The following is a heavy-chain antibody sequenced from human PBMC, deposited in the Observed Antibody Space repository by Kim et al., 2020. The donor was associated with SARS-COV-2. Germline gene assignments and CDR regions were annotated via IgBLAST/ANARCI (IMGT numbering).Heavy chain of an antibody. Sequence: GTGRFTISRDNSKHTLYLQMNSLRAEDTAVYYCAKDLAYCGGDCYRGFDYWGQGTLVTVSS. V-gene: IGHV3-23*01. D-gene: IGHD2-21*02. CDR3: AKDLAYCGGDCYRGFDY. J-gene: IGHJ4*02.